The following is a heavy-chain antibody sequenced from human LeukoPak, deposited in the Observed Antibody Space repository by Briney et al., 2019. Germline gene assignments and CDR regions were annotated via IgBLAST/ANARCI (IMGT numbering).Heavy chain of an antibody. CDR3: AKSLYYYESSGYFIYDY. D-gene: IGHD3-22*01. Sequence: GGSLRLSCAASGFTFSSYAMSWVRQAPGKGLEWGSAITGSGGRTYYADSVKGRFTISRDNSKSPLYLQMNSLRAEDTAVYYCAKSLYYYESSGYFIYDYWGQGTLVTVSS. V-gene: IGHV3-23*01. J-gene: IGHJ4*02. CDR2: ITGSGGRT. CDR1: GFTFSSYA.